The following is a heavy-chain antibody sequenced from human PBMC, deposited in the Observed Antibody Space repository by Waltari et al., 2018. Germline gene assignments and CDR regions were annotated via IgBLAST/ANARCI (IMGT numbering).Heavy chain of an antibody. CDR1: GGSISSSSYY. CDR3: ARHVRFLEYAFDI. V-gene: IGHV4-39*01. Sequence: QLQLQESGPGLVKPSETLSLTCTVSGGSISSSSYYWGWIRQPPGKGLEWIGSIYYSWSTYYNPSLKSRVTRSVDTSKNQFSLKLSSVTAADTAVYYCARHVRFLEYAFDIWGQGTMVTVSS. D-gene: IGHD3-3*01. J-gene: IGHJ3*02. CDR2: IYYSWST.